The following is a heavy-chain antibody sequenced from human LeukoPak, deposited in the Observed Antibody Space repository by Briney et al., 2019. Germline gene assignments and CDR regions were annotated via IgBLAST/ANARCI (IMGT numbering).Heavy chain of an antibody. CDR3: VRGYSFGPYGMDV. Sequence: GGSLRLSCSASGFPFSSFGMHWVRQAPGQGLEYGSAISDSGGSTYYADSVKGRFTISTDNSKNTLYLQMSSLRAEDTAVYFCVRGYSFGPYGMDVWGQGSTVTVSS. V-gene: IGHV3-64D*09. CDR2: ISDSGGST. D-gene: IGHD2-15*01. CDR1: GFPFSSFG. J-gene: IGHJ6*02.